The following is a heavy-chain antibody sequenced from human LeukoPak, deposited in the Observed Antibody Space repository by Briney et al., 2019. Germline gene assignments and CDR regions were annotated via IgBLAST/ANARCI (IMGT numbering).Heavy chain of an antibody. CDR2: INPSGGST. CDR1: GYTFTSYY. D-gene: IGHD2-2*01. CDR3: ARGNIVVVPAAKGVDWFDP. J-gene: IGHJ5*02. V-gene: IGHV1-46*01. Sequence: ASVKVYCKASGYTFTSYYMHWVRQAPGQGLEWMGIINPSGGSTSYAQKFQGRVTMTRDTSTSTVYMELSSLRSEDTAVYYCARGNIVVVPAAKGVDWFDPWGQGTLVTVSS.